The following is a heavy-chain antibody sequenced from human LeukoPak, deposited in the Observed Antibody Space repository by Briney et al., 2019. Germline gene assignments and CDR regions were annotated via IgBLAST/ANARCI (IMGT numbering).Heavy chain of an antibody. J-gene: IGHJ3*02. V-gene: IGHV4-31*03. Sequence: SETLSLTCTVSGGSISSGGYYWSWIRQHPGKGLEWIGYIYYSGSTYYNPSLKSRVTISVDTSKNQFSLKLSSVTAADTAVYYCARERVVVTRHAFDIWGQGTMVTVSS. CDR2: IYYSGST. CDR1: GGSISSGGYY. CDR3: ARERVVVTRHAFDI. D-gene: IGHD2-2*01.